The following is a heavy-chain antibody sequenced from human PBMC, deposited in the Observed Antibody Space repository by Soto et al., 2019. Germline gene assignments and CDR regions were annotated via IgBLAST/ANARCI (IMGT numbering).Heavy chain of an antibody. J-gene: IGHJ6*02. CDR2: IWYDGSNK. V-gene: IGHV3-33*01. D-gene: IGHD2-8*02. CDR1: GFTFSNYG. CDR3: AGAGGEPSV. Sequence: QVQLVESGGGVVQPGRSLRLSCAASGFTFSNYGMHWVRQAPGKGLEWVAAIWYDGSNKYYADSVKGRFTISRDNSKNAFYLKMSSIRVEDTALQYGAGAGGEPSVWGPGTTVPVSS.